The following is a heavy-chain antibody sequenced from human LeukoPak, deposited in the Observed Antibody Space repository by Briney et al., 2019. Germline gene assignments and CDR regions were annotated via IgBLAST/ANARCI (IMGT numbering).Heavy chain of an antibody. V-gene: IGHV1-69*05. CDR2: IIPIFGTA. CDR3: ARDRYDSSGYYKD. CDR1: GGTFSSYA. D-gene: IGHD3-22*01. J-gene: IGHJ4*02. Sequence: GASVKVSCKASGGTFSSYAISWVRQAPGQGLEWMGRIIPIFGTANYAQKFQGRFTITTDESTSTAYMELSSLRSEDTAVYYCARDRYDSSGYYKDWGQGTLVTVSS.